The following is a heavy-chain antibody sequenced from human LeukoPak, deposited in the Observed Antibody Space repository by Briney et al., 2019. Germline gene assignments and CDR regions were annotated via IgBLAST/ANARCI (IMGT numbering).Heavy chain of an antibody. J-gene: IGHJ4*02. D-gene: IGHD6-6*01. CDR2: ITDAVGST. V-gene: IGHV3-23*01. Sequence: PGGSLRLSCAASGFTFSSSSISWVRQAPGKGLEWVSAITDAVGSTHYADSVKGRFTISRDNSKNTLYLQMNSLRAEDTAVYYCAGSSSSNHLCYWGQGTLVTVSS. CDR3: AGSSSSNHLCY. CDR1: GFTFSSSS.